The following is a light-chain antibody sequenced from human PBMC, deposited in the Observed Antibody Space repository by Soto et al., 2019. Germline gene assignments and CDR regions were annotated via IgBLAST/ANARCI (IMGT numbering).Light chain of an antibody. CDR1: SSNIGAGYD. J-gene: IGLJ2*01. CDR2: GNI. Sequence: QSVLTQPPSVSGAPGQRVTSSCTGSSSNIGAGYDVHWYLQLPGTAPKLLIYGNINRPSGVPDRFSGSKSGTSASRAITGLQAEDEADFYCQSYDSSLSGYVVFGGGTKLTVL. V-gene: IGLV1-40*01. CDR3: QSYDSSLSGYVV.